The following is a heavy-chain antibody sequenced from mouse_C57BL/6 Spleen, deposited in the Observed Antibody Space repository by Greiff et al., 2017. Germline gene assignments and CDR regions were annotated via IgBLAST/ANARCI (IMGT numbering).Heavy chain of an antibody. CDR2: INPSNGGT. J-gene: IGHJ3*01. Sequence: QVQLQQPGTELVKPGASVKLSCKASGYTFTSYWMHWVKQRPGQGLEWIGNINPSNGGTNYNEKFKSKATLTVDKSSSTAYMQLSSLTSEDSAVYYGARKIYYEYDDVSWLAYWGQGTLVTVSA. D-gene: IGHD2-4*01. V-gene: IGHV1-53*01. CDR3: ARKIYYEYDDVSWLAY. CDR1: GYTFTSYW.